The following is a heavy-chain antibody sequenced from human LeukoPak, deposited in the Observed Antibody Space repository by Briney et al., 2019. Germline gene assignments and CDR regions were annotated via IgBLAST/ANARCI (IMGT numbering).Heavy chain of an antibody. Sequence: GGSLSLTCAASGFIFSSAAMTWVRQAPGKGLEWVSTITGSDDRTYYADTVKGRFTISRDYSKNTLHLQMNSLRVDDTAIYFCAKGPQVGSGYHPDYWGQGTLVTVSS. CDR1: GFIFSSAA. J-gene: IGHJ4*02. CDR3: AKGPQVGSGYHPDY. D-gene: IGHD3-22*01. V-gene: IGHV3-23*01. CDR2: ITGSDDRT.